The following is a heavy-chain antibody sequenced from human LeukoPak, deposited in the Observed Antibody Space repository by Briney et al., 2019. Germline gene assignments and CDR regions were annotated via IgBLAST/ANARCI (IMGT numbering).Heavy chain of an antibody. V-gene: IGHV7-4-1*02. D-gene: IGHD4-11*01. CDR3: AITTVTTPDY. CDR2: INTNTGNP. J-gene: IGHJ4*02. Sequence: GASVKVSCKASGYTFTSYYMHWVRQAPGQGLEWMGWINTNTGNPTYAQGFTGRFVFSLDTSVSTAYLQISSLKAEDTAVYYCAITTVTTPDYWGQGTLVTVSS. CDR1: GYTFTSYY.